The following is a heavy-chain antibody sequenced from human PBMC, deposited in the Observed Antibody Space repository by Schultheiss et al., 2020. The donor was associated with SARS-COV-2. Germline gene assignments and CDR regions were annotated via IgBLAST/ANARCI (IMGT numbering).Heavy chain of an antibody. J-gene: IGHJ6*02. CDR3: AKDIRLHGTSPGPGMDV. Sequence: GSLRLSCAASGFTFSSYSMNWVRQAPGKGLEWVSSISSSSSYIYYADSVKGRFTISRDNAKNSLYLQMNSLRAEDTALYYCAKDIRLHGTSPGPGMDVWGQGTTVTVSS. CDR2: ISSSSSYI. D-gene: IGHD2-21*02. V-gene: IGHV3-21*04. CDR1: GFTFSSYS.